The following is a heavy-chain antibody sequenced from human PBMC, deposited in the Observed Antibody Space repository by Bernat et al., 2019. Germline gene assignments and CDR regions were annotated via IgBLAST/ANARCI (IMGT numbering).Heavy chain of an antibody. J-gene: IGHJ5*02. V-gene: IGHV3-33*01. D-gene: IGHD6-6*01. CDR2: QRYDGGEE. Sequence: QVQLVESGGGVVQPGRSLRLSCAASGFTFSSYGMHWVHQAPGKGLEWVAFQRYDGGEEYYGDSVKGRFTISRDNSKNTLYLQMNSLRAEDTAVYYCARDLIAVRPGWFEPWGQGTLVTVSS. CDR3: ARDLIAVRPGWFEP. CDR1: GFTFSSYG.